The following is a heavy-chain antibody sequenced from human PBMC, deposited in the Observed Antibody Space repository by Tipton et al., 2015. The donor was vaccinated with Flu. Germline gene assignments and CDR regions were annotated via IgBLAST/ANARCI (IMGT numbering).Heavy chain of an antibody. V-gene: IGHV4-4*07. Sequence: TLSLTCTVSGGSMSSFYWSWIRQPAGKGLEWIGRMYTSGTAKYHPSFKSRATMSVDTSKNQFSLKLSSVTAADTAVYYCARGYCSGGSCSYWYFDLWGRGALVTVSS. J-gene: IGHJ2*01. CDR1: GGSMSSFY. D-gene: IGHD2-15*01. CDR3: ARGYCSGGSCSYWYFDL. CDR2: MYTSGTA.